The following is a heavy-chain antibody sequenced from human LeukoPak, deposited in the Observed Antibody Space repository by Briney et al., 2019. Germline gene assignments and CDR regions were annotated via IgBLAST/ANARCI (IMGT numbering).Heavy chain of an antibody. J-gene: IGHJ4*02. Sequence: GESLKISCKGSAYSFTSYWTGWVHQMPGKGLEWMGIIYPGDSDTRYSPSFQGQVTISADKSISTAYLQWSSLKASDSAMYYCARREPRGDGYNFRYWGQGALVTVSS. CDR1: AYSFTSYW. CDR2: IYPGDSDT. D-gene: IGHD5-24*01. CDR3: ARREPRGDGYNFRY. V-gene: IGHV5-51*07.